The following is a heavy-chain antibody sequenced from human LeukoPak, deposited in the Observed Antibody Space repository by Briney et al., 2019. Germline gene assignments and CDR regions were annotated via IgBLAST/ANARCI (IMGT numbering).Heavy chain of an antibody. CDR1: GYTFTSHG. CDR2: ISAYNGNT. D-gene: IGHD3-3*01. J-gene: IGHJ4*02. V-gene: IGHV1-18*01. CDR3: ARDGTIFGVVTD. Sequence: ASVKVSCKASGYTFTSHGISWVRQAPGQGLEWMGWISAYNGNTNYAQKLQGRVTMTTDTSTSTAYMELRSLGSDDTAVYYCARDGTIFGVVTDWGQGTLVTVSS.